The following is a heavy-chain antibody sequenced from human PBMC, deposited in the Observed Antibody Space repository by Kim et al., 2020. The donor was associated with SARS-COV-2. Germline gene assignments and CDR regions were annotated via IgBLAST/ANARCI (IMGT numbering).Heavy chain of an antibody. D-gene: IGHD1-26*01. Sequence: SESLSLTCTVSGGSISSYYWSWIRQPPGKGLEWIGYIYYSGNTNYNPSLKSRVTISVDTSKNQFSLKLSSVTAADTAVYYCASYVGATSGSARPLWAFDYWGQGTLVTVSS. CDR2: IYYSGNT. V-gene: IGHV4-59*01. CDR3: ASYVGATSGSARPLWAFDY. CDR1: GGSISSYY. J-gene: IGHJ4*02.